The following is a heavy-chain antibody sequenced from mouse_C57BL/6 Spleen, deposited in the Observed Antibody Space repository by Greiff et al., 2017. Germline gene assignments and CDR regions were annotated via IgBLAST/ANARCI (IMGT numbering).Heavy chain of an antibody. CDR2: IYPRSGNT. CDR3: ARGGPSTVVATDWYFDV. Sequence: QVQLKESGAELARPGASVKLSCKASGYTFTSYGISWVKQRTGQGLEWIGEIYPRSGNTYYNEKFKGKATLTADKSSSTAYMELRSLTSEDSAGYFCARGGPSTVVATDWYFDVWGTGTTVTVSS. CDR1: GYTFTSYG. V-gene: IGHV1-81*01. D-gene: IGHD1-1*01. J-gene: IGHJ1*03.